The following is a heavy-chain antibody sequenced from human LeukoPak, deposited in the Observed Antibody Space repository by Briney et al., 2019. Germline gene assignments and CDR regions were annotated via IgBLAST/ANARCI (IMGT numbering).Heavy chain of an antibody. D-gene: IGHD3-16*01. V-gene: IGHV4-59*01. J-gene: IGHJ6*02. CDR3: ARFGVDYDMDV. CDR2: IYYTGRA. Sequence: PSETLSLTCTVSGGSISGYCWTWIRQPPGKGLEWIGQIYYTGRADYNPSLKSRITISVDTSKNQISLRLSSVTAADTAIYYCARFGVDYDMDVWGQGTTVTVSS. CDR1: GGSISGYC.